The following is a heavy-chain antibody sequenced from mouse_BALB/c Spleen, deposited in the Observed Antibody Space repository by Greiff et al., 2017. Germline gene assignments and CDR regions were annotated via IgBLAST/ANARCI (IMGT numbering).Heavy chain of an antibody. J-gene: IGHJ1*01. CDR3: ARGSVTTAFDV. CDR1: GFTFSSYA. D-gene: IGHD1-2*01. CDR2: ISSGGST. V-gene: IGHV5-6-5*01. Sequence: VESGGGLVKPGGSLKLSCAASGFTFSSYAMSWVRQTPEKRLEWVASISSGGSTYYPDSVKGRFTISRDNARNILYLQMSSLRSEDTAMYYCARGSVTTAFDVWGAGTTVTVSS.